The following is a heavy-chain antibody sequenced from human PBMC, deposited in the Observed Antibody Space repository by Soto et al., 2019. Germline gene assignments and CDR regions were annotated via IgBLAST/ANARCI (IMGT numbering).Heavy chain of an antibody. CDR2: INAGNGNT. V-gene: IGHV1-3*05. CDR1: GYTFTSYA. D-gene: IGHD3-10*01. CDR3: ARTLWFGEGLRFDY. J-gene: IGHJ4*02. Sequence: QVQLVQSGAEEKKPGASVKVSCKASGYTFTSYAMHWVRQAPGQRLEWMGWINAGNGNTKYSQKFQGRVTISRDTSASTAYMELSSLRSEDTAVYYCARTLWFGEGLRFDYWGQGTLVTVSS.